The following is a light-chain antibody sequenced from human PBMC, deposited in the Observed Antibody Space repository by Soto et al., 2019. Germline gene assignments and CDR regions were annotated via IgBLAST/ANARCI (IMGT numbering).Light chain of an antibody. CDR1: QSISNW. CDR2: DAS. J-gene: IGKJ5*01. V-gene: IGKV1-5*01. CDR3: QQSNIAPIT. Sequence: DIQMTQSPSTLSASVGDTVTITCRASQSISNWLAWYQQKLGKAPKLLIYDASSLESGVPSRFSGSGSGTEFTLTVSSLQPEDFATYYCQQSNIAPITFGQGTRLEI.